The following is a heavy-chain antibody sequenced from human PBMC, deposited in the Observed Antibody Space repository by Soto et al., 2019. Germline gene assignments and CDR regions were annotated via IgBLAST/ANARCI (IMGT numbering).Heavy chain of an antibody. CDR1: GFTFSSYW. CDR2: INSDGSST. J-gene: IGHJ4*02. CDR3: VRTSLVVAAATREDY. Sequence: EVQLVESGGGLVQPGGSLRLSCAASGFTFSSYWMHWVRQAPGKGLVWVSRINSDGSSTSYADSVKGRFTISRDNAKNTMDLQMNSLRAEDTAVYYCVRTSLVVAAATREDYWGQGNLVTVSS. V-gene: IGHV3-74*01. D-gene: IGHD2-15*01.